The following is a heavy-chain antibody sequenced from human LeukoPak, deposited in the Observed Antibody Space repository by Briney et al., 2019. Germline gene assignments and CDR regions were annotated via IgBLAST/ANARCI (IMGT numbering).Heavy chain of an antibody. D-gene: IGHD3-10*01. CDR2: IIPIFGTA. Sequence: ASVKVSCKASGGTFSSYAISWVRQAPGQGLEWMGGIIPIFGTANYAQKFQGRVTITADKSTSTAYMELGSLRSEDTAVYYCARGWAWRGAFDIWGQGTMVTVSS. V-gene: IGHV1-69*06. J-gene: IGHJ3*02. CDR1: GGTFSSYA. CDR3: ARGWAWRGAFDI.